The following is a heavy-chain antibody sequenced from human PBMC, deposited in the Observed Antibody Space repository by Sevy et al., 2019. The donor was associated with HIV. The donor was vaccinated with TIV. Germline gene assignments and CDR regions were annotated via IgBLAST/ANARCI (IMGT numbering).Heavy chain of an antibody. Sequence: GGSLRLSCAASGFTFNSYGMHWVRQAPIKGLEWVASIYFDGNNKYYADSVKGRFTISRDESKNTLYLQMDSLRAEETAVYYCARDSNEYGDYRVSYYFDYWGQGALVTVSS. V-gene: IGHV3-33*01. CDR1: GFTFNSYG. J-gene: IGHJ4*02. CDR3: ARDSNEYGDYRVSYYFDY. CDR2: IYFDGNNK. D-gene: IGHD4-17*01.